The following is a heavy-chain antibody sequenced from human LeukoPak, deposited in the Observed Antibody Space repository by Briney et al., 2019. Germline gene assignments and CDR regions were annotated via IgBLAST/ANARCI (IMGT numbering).Heavy chain of an antibody. CDR1: GFTFSSYG. CDR3: AKDLGVSYDWYFDL. Sequence: PGGSLRLSCAAPGFTFSSYGMHWVRQAPGKGLEWVAFIRYDGSNKYYADSVKGRFTISRDNSKNTLYLQMNSLRAEDTAVYYRAKDLGVSYDWYFDLWGRGTLVTVSS. CDR2: IRYDGSNK. V-gene: IGHV3-30*02. D-gene: IGHD2-8*01. J-gene: IGHJ2*01.